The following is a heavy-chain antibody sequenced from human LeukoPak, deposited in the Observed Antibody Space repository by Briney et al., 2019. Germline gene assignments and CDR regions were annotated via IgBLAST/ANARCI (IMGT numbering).Heavy chain of an antibody. CDR1: GYTFTSYY. CDR2: INPSGGST. CDR3: ARDATVFGMDV. Sequence: ASVKVSCKASGYTFTSYYMHWVRQAPGQGLEWMGVINPSGGSTSYAQKFQGRVTMTRDTSTSTVYMELSSLRSEDTAVYYCARDATVFGMDVWGQGTTVTVSS. V-gene: IGHV1-46*01. D-gene: IGHD4-17*01. J-gene: IGHJ6*02.